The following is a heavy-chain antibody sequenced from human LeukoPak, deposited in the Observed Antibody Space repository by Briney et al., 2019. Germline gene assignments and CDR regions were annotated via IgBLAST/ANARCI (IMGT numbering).Heavy chain of an antibody. V-gene: IGHV3-33*01. J-gene: IGHJ1*01. Sequence: PGGSLRLSCAASGFTFSRYGMHWVRQAPGKGLEWVAVIWYDGSNKYYVDSVKGRFTISRDNSKNTLYLQMNSLRAEDTAVYYCLAVLQHWGQGTLVTVSS. CDR2: IWYDGSNK. CDR1: GFTFSRYG. CDR3: LAVLQH.